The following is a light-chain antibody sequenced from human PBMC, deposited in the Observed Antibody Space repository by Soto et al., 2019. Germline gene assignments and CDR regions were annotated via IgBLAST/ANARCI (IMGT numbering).Light chain of an antibody. CDR2: GAS. CDR3: QQYGDSSWT. Sequence: EIVLTQSPGTLSLSPGERATLSCRASQSVSSSYLAWYQQKPGQAPRLLIYGASTRATGIADRFSGSGSGTDFTLTITRVEPEDFAVYYCQQYGDSSWTFGQGTKVDI. J-gene: IGKJ1*01. V-gene: IGKV3-20*01. CDR1: QSVSSSY.